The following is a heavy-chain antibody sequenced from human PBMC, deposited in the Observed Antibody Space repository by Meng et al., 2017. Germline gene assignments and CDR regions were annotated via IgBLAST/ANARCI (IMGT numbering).Heavy chain of an antibody. D-gene: IGHD2-2*01. Sequence: AQYGFGCRKPLASLRVSCKASGYPLPSYAINCLRQAPGQGLQWMGWIDTKTGNPTYVPGFTGRLVFSLDTSVSTAYLQISGLKADDTAVYYCTRDGYSDCSRTSCFDSWGQGTLVTVSS. CDR3: TRDGYSDCSRTSCFDS. V-gene: IGHV7-4-1*02. J-gene: IGHJ4*02. CDR2: IDTKTGNP. CDR1: GYPLPSYA.